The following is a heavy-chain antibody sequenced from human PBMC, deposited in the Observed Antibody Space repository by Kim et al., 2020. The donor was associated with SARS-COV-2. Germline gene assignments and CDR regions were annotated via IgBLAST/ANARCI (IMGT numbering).Heavy chain of an antibody. V-gene: IGHV3-53*01. CDR2: IFGSGAT. Sequence: GGSLRLSCAASVFSVSTNDMSWVRQAPGKGLEWVATIFGSGATYFADSAKGRFTISRDNSKNTLYLQMNSLRAEDTAAYHCARKLLWFGDNGMDVWGQGT. J-gene: IGHJ6*02. CDR1: VFSVSTND. D-gene: IGHD3-10*01. CDR3: ARKLLWFGDNGMDV.